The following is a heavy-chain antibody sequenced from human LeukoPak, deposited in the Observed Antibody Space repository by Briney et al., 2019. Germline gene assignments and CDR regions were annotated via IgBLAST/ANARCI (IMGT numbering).Heavy chain of an antibody. Sequence: SETLSLTCTVSGGSISSGYYWGWIRQPPGKGLEWIGSIYHSGSTYYNPSLKSRVTISVDTSKNQFSLKLSSVTAADTAVYYCAIRSWRYCSGGSCSNFDYWGQGTLVTVSS. CDR2: IYHSGST. J-gene: IGHJ4*02. CDR3: AIRSWRYCSGGSCSNFDY. V-gene: IGHV4-38-2*02. D-gene: IGHD2-15*01. CDR1: GGSISSGYY.